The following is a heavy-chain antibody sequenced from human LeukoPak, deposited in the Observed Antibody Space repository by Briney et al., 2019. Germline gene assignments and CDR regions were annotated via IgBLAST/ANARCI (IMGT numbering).Heavy chain of an antibody. CDR3: ARAPGVYSSGWFDS. CDR1: GGSISSYY. Sequence: MPSETLSLTCTVSGGSISSYYWSWIRQPPGKGLEWIGYIYYSRSTNYNPSLKSRVTISVDTSKNQFSLKLSSVTAADTAVYYCARAPGVYSSGWFDSWGQGTLVTVSS. CDR2: IYYSRST. J-gene: IGHJ5*01. V-gene: IGHV4-59*01. D-gene: IGHD6-25*01.